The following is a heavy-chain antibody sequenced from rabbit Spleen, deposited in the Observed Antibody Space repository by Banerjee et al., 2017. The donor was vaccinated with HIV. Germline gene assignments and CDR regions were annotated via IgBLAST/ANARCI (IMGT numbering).Heavy chain of an antibody. CDR1: GVSFSNKAV. D-gene: IGHD7-1*01. V-gene: IGHV1S45*01. CDR2: INVITGKA. CDR3: ARDPTSGGVSDYNAFGL. Sequence: EQLLESGGGLVKPEGSLTLTCTASGVSFSNKAVMCWVRQAPGKGLEWIACINVITGKAVYANWAKGRSTFSKTSSTTVTLQMTSLTAADTATYFCARDPTSGGVSDYNAFGLWGPGTLVTVS. J-gene: IGHJ6*01.